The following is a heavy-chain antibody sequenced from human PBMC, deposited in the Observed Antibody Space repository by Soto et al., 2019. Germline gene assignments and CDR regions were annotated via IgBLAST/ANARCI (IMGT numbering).Heavy chain of an antibody. CDR3: AKDVWFGELLELSDY. CDR2: ISGSGGST. J-gene: IGHJ4*02. CDR1: GFTFSSYA. V-gene: IGHV3-23*01. Sequence: EVQLLESGGGLVQPGGSLRLSCAASGFTFSSYAMIWVRQAPGKGLEWVSAISGSGGSTYYADSVKGRFTISRDNSKNTLNLQMDSLRAEDTAVYYCAKDVWFGELLELSDYWGQGTLVTVSS. D-gene: IGHD3-10*01.